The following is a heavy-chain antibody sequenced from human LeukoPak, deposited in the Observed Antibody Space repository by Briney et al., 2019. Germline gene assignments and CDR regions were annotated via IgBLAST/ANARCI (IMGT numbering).Heavy chain of an antibody. CDR2: IKQDGTNT. Sequence: GGSLRLSCAASGFTLNTYWMSWVRQAPGKGLEWVANIKQDGTNTYYVDSVKGRFTISRDNAKTSLYLQMNSLRAEDTAVYYCARDIVVVSVAIYVDSWGQGTLVTVSS. CDR1: GFTLNTYW. CDR3: ARDIVVVSVAIYVDS. D-gene: IGHD2-2*02. J-gene: IGHJ4*02. V-gene: IGHV3-7*03.